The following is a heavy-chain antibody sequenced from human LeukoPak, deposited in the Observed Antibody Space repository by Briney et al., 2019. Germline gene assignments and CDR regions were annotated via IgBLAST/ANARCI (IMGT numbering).Heavy chain of an antibody. D-gene: IGHD3-22*01. CDR3: AKDLVGSGRGYYYPNFDY. CDR1: GFTFSSYA. V-gene: IGHV3-23*01. Sequence: GGSLRLSCAASGFTFSSYAMSWVRQAPGKGLEWVSAISGSGGSTYYADSVKGRFTISRDNSKNTLSLQMNSLRAEDTAVYYCAKDLVGSGRGYYYPNFDYWGQGTLVTVSS. J-gene: IGHJ4*02. CDR2: ISGSGGST.